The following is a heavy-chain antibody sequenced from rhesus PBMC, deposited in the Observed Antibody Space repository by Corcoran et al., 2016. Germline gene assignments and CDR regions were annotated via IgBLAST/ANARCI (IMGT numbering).Heavy chain of an antibody. CDR1: GASIRSYW. J-gene: IGHJ3*01. Sequence: QVQLQESGPGLVKPSETLSLTCAVPGASIRSYWWNWIRQPPGKGLEWIGEINGNSGSTNYNPSLKSRVTISKDASKNQFSLKLSSVTAADTGVYYCARDRDFWGQGLRVIVSS. CDR2: INGNSGST. CDR3: ARDRDF. V-gene: IGHV4-80*01.